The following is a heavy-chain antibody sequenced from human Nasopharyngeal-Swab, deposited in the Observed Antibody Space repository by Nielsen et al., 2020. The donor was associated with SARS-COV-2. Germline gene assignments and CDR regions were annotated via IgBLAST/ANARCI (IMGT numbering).Heavy chain of an antibody. CDR1: GFTFDDYG. J-gene: IGHJ4*02. CDR2: IYSGGST. D-gene: IGHD4-17*01. V-gene: IGHV3-53*01. Sequence: GESLKISCAASGFTFDDYGMSWVRQAPGKGLEWVSVIYSGGSTYYADSVKGRFTISRDNSKNTLYLQMNSLRAEDTAVYYCARDYGDFYFDYWGQGTLVTVSS. CDR3: ARDYGDFYFDY.